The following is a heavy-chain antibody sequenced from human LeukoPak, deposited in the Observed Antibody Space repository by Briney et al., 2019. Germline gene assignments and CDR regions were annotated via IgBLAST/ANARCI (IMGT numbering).Heavy chain of an antibody. CDR2: IYYSGST. CDR3: ARDISSGWYGFDY. J-gene: IGHJ4*02. V-gene: IGHV4-59*11. Sequence: SETLSLTCTVSGGSISSHYWSWIRQPPGKGLEWIGYIYYSGSTNYNPSLKSRVTISVDTSKNQFSLKLSSVTAADTAVYYCARDISSGWYGFDYWGQGTLVTVSS. D-gene: IGHD6-19*01. CDR1: GGSISSHY.